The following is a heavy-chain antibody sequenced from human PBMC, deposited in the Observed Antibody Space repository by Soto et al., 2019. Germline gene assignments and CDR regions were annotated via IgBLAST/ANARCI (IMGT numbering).Heavy chain of an antibody. CDR2: TYYRSKWYS. D-gene: IGHD6-13*01. Sequence: PSQTLSLTCAISGDSVSSNGATWNWIRQSPSRGLEWLGRTYYRSKWYSDYAVSVKSRISINSDTSKNQFSLQLNSVSPEDTAVYYCARGLTAIAAAGTGFDPWGQGTLVTVSS. CDR3: ARGLTAIAAAGTGFDP. CDR1: GDSVSSNGAT. V-gene: IGHV6-1*01. J-gene: IGHJ5*02.